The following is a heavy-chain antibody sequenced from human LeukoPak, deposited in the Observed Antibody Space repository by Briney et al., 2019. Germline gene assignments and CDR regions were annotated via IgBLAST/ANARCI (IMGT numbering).Heavy chain of an antibody. CDR2: IYTSGST. CDR3: TRHMEDSSGWYHYYYGMDV. CDR1: GGSISSYY. V-gene: IGHV4-4*07. D-gene: IGHD6-19*01. J-gene: IGHJ6*02. Sequence: SETLSLTCTVSGGSISSYYWSWIRQPAGKGLEWIGRIYTSGSTNYNPSLKSRVTMSVDTSKNQFSLKLSSVTAADTAVYYCTRHMEDSSGWYHYYYGMDVWGQGTTVTVSS.